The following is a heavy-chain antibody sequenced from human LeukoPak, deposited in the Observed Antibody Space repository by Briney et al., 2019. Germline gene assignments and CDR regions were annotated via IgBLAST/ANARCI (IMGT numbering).Heavy chain of an antibody. D-gene: IGHD4-17*01. CDR3: AKEDGDYVITHWFDP. J-gene: IGHJ5*02. Sequence: GGSLRLSCAASGFTFSSYAMSWVRQAPGKGLEWASAISGSGGSTYYADSVKGRFTISRDNSKNTLYLQMNSLRAEDTAVYYCAKEDGDYVITHWFDPWGQGTLVTVSS. CDR2: ISGSGGST. CDR1: GFTFSSYA. V-gene: IGHV3-23*01.